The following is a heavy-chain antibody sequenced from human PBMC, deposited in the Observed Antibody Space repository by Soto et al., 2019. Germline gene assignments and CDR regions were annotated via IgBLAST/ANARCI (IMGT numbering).Heavy chain of an antibody. V-gene: IGHV4-61*05. D-gene: IGHD5-12*01. Sequence: PSETLSPPSPFTGGSIRDNSQNRGRIRQPPGKGLEWIGCIYYSGSTNYNPPLKSRVTISVDTSKNQFSLKLSSVTAADTAVDYCAGLVATTQFDYWGQGTLVTVSS. CDR1: GGSIRDNSQN. CDR2: IYYSGST. CDR3: AGLVATTQFDY. J-gene: IGHJ4*02.